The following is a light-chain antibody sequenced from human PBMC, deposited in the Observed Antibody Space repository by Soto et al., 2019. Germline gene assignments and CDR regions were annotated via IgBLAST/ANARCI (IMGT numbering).Light chain of an antibody. CDR3: QQYDNVPLT. CDR1: QDIKTY. J-gene: IGKJ4*01. CDR2: DAS. V-gene: IGKV1-33*01. Sequence: DLQMTQFPSSLSASVGDRVTITCQASQDIKTYLNWYQQKPGEVPKLLIHDASYLVTGVPSGFSGSGSGTHFSFTITSLQPEDIAMYYCQQYDNVPLTFGGGTKVDIK.